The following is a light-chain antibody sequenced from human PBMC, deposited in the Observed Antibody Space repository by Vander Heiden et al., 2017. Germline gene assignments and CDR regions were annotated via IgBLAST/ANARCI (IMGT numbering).Light chain of an antibody. Sequence: DSVMTQSPLSLPVTLGQPSSISCRSSQTLVYSDGDTYLNWYHQRPGQAPRRLIYKVSNRDSGVPDSFSGSVSGTDFILRISRVEAEDVGVYYCMQGKRWPYTFGQGTQLEIK. J-gene: IGKJ2*01. CDR2: KVS. V-gene: IGKV2-30*01. CDR1: QTLVYSDGDTY. CDR3: MQGKRWPYT.